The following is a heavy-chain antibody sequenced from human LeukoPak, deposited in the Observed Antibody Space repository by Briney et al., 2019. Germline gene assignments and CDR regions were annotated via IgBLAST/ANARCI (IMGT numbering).Heavy chain of an antibody. Sequence: QPGGSLRLSCVASGFPFNTYFMHWVRQAPGKGLEWVASIRYDGSNKYYADSVRGRLSISRDNSKETLYLQMNSLRTGDTAVYYCAKSLSNYDFWSAFDYWGQGALVTVSS. J-gene: IGHJ4*02. CDR1: GFPFNTYF. CDR2: IRYDGSNK. CDR3: AKSLSNYDFWSAFDY. D-gene: IGHD3-3*01. V-gene: IGHV3-30*02.